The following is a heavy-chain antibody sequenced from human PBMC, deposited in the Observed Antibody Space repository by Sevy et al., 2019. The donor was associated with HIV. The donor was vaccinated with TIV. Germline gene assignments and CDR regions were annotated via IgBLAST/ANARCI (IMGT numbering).Heavy chain of an antibody. CDR1: GFTFSSYS. CDR3: ARDQPYYYDSSGYPTGFDI. Sequence: GGSLRLSCAASGFTFSSYSMNWVRQAPGKGLEWVSSISGSSSYIYYADSVKGRFTISRDNAKNSLYLQMNSLRAEDTAVYYCARDQPYYYDSSGYPTGFDIWGQGTMVTVSS. CDR2: ISGSSSYI. D-gene: IGHD3-22*01. J-gene: IGHJ3*02. V-gene: IGHV3-21*01.